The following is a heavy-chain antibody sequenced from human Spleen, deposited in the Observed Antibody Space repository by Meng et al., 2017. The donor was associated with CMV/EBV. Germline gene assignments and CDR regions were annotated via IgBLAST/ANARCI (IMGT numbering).Heavy chain of an antibody. CDR1: GFTFDDYT. J-gene: IGHJ4*02. V-gene: IGHV3-43*01. CDR3: ARDGGFWEWQTFNY. CDR2: ISWDGGNT. Sequence: GGSLRLSCAASGFTFDDYTMHWVRQAPGKGLEWVSFISWDGGNTCYADSVKGRFTISRDNSKNTLFLQVNSLRTEDTAIYYCARDGGFWEWQTFNYWGQGTLVTVSS. D-gene: IGHD3-3*01.